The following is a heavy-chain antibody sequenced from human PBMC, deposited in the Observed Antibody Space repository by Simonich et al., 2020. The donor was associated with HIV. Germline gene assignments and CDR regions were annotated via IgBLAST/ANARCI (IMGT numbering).Heavy chain of an antibody. CDR1: GGSFSSYY. CDR2: INHSGNT. V-gene: IGHV4-34*01. Sequence: QVQLQQWGAGLLKPSETLSLTCAVYGGSFSSYYWSWVRQPPGKGLEEIGEINHSGNTNNNSSLKSRVTISVDTSKNQFSLKLSSVTAADTAVYYCAAGNGLLRFLEWEGTYMDVWGKGTTVTVSS. CDR3: AAGNGLLRFLEWEGTYMDV. D-gene: IGHD3-3*01. J-gene: IGHJ6*03.